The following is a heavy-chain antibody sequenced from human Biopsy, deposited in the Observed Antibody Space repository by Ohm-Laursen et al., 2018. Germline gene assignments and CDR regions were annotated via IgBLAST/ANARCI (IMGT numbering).Heavy chain of an antibody. CDR1: GGSISRDY. CDR2: TYYSGST. J-gene: IGHJ4*02. Sequence: SETLSLTCTVSGGSISRDYWAWIRQPPGKGLQWIGYTYYSGSTNYNPSLNSRVTMSVDMPKNQFSLELSSVTAADTAVYYCARVGAGAPSIDYFDYWGQGALVTVSS. V-gene: IGHV4-59*01. CDR3: ARVGAGAPSIDYFDY. D-gene: IGHD1-26*01.